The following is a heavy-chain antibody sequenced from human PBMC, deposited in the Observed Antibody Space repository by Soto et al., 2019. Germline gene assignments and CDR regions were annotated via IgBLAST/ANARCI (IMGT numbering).Heavy chain of an antibody. V-gene: IGHV3-53*04. CDR1: GFTVSSNY. D-gene: IGHD6-13*01. CDR2: IYSGGST. CDR3: ARVGYSSSWYFDY. J-gene: IGHJ4*02. Sequence: EVQLVESGGGLVQPGGSLRLSRAASGFTVSSNYMSWVRQAPGKGLEWVSVIYSGGSTYYADSVKGRFTISRHNSKNTLYLQMNSLRAEDTAVYYCARVGYSSSWYFDYWGQGTLVTVSS.